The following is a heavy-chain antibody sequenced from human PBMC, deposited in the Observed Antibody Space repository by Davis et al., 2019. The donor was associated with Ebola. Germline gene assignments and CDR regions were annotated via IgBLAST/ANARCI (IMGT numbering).Heavy chain of an antibody. J-gene: IGHJ4*02. Sequence: ASVKVSCKASGYTFTSYDINWVRQATGQGLERMGWMNPNSDNTGYAQKFQGRVTITRNTSISTAYMELSSLRSEDTAVYYCARNGSSHGFDYWGQGTLVTVSS. D-gene: IGHD1-26*01. CDR2: MNPNSDNT. CDR1: GYTFTSYD. CDR3: ARNGSSHGFDY. V-gene: IGHV1-8*03.